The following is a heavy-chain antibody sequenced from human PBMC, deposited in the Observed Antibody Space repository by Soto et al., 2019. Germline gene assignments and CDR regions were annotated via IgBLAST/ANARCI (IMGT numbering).Heavy chain of an antibody. CDR2: IWYDGSNK. J-gene: IGHJ6*02. CDR3: ARCRLRYFELDYYYGMDV. D-gene: IGHD3-9*01. Sequence: QVQLVESGGGVVQPGRSLRLSCAASGFTFSSYGMHWVRQAPGKGLEWVAVIWYDGSNKYYADSVKGRFTISRDNSKNTLYLQMNSLRAEDTAVYYCARCRLRYFELDYYYGMDVWGQGTTVTVSS. V-gene: IGHV3-33*01. CDR1: GFTFSSYG.